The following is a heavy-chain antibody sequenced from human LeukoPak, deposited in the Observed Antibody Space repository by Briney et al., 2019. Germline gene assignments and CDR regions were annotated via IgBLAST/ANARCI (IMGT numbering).Heavy chain of an antibody. CDR2: MNPNSGNR. D-gene: IGHD6-19*01. J-gene: IGHJ4*02. Sequence: VASVKVSCKASGYTFTSYDINWVRQATGRGFEWMGWMNPNSGNRGYAQKFQGRVTMTRNASISTAYMELSSLRSEDTAVYYCARGYSSGPDYFDYWGQGTLVTVSS. CDR1: GYTFTSYD. V-gene: IGHV1-8*01. CDR3: ARGYSSGPDYFDY.